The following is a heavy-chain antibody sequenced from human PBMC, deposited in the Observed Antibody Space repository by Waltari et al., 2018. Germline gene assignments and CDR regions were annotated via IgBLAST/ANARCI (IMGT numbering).Heavy chain of an antibody. D-gene: IGHD6-13*01. CDR2: IYDSGYT. CDR3: ARVGEADDSSWIDAFDI. V-gene: IGHV4-59*11. J-gene: IGHJ3*02. CDR1: GDSMSSHY. Sequence: QVQLKESGPGLVKPSETLSLTCSVSGDSMSSHYWTWIRQPPGKGLEWSGYIYDSGYTKYNHALKSRFTILVETSKRQFALRVTSVTAADTAVYYCARVGEADDSSWIDAFDIWGQGTVVTVFS.